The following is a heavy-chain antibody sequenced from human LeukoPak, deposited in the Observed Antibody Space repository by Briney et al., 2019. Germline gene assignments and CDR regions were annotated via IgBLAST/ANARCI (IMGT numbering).Heavy chain of an antibody. V-gene: IGHV4-34*01. D-gene: IGHD5-24*01. CDR3: ARLIRDGYPGRRADY. CDR2: INHSGST. CDR1: GGSFSGYY. Sequence: SETLSLTCAVYGGSFSGYYWSWIRQPPGKGLEWIGEINHSGSTNYNPSLKSRVTISVDTSKNQFSLKLSSVNAADTAVYYCARLIRDGYPGRRADYWGQGTLVTVSS. J-gene: IGHJ4*02.